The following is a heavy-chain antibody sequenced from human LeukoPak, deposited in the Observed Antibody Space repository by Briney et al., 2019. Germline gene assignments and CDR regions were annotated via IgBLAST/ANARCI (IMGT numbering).Heavy chain of an antibody. J-gene: IGHJ5*02. CDR1: GFTLSSYT. CDR2: ISYDGSNK. V-gene: IGHV3-30-3*01. CDR3: ARDRWELLGWFDP. Sequence: GGSLRLSCAASGFTLSSYTMHWVRQAPGKGLEWVAVISYDGSNKYYADSVKGRFTISRDNSKDTLYLQMNSLRAEDTAVYYCARDRWELLGWFDPWGQGTLVTVSS. D-gene: IGHD1-26*01.